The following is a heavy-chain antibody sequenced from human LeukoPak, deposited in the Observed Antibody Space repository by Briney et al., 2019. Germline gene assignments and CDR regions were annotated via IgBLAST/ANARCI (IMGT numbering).Heavy chain of an antibody. D-gene: IGHD3-10*01. J-gene: IGHJ4*02. CDR1: GGSFSGYY. CDR2: INHSGST. V-gene: IGHV4-34*01. CDR3: ARAKRPNYYGSGSYHRVYYFDY. Sequence: SETLSLTCAVYGGSFSGYYWSWIRQPPGKGLEWIGEINHSGSTNYNPPLKSRVTISVDTSKNQFSRKLSSVTAADTAVYYCARAKRPNYYGSGSYHRVYYFDYWGQGTLVTVSS.